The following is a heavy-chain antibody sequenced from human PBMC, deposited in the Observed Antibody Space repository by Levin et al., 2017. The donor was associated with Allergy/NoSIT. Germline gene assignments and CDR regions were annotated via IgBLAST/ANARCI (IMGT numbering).Heavy chain of an antibody. Sequence: SCAASGFTFSSYAMSWVRQAPGKGLEWVSAISGSGGSTYYADSVKGRFTISRDNSKNTLYLQMNSLRAEDTAVYYCAKSGGDGYCSSTSCYPLSGYFGMDVWGQGTTVTVSS. D-gene: IGHD2-2*01. V-gene: IGHV3-23*01. CDR3: AKSGGDGYCSSTSCYPLSGYFGMDV. CDR1: GFTFSSYA. CDR2: ISGSGGST. J-gene: IGHJ6*02.